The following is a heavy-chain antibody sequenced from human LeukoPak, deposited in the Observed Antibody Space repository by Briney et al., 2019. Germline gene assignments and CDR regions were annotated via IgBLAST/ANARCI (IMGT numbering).Heavy chain of an antibody. D-gene: IGHD4-23*01. CDR3: ARHSTYLRWVWFDP. Sequence: SETLSLTCTVSGGSISSYYWSWIRQPPGKGLDWIGYIYYSGSTNYNPSLKSRVTISVDTSKNQFSLKLSSVTAADTAVYYCARHSTYLRWVWFDPWGQGTLVTVSS. CDR2: IYYSGST. V-gene: IGHV4-59*08. J-gene: IGHJ5*02. CDR1: GGSISSYY.